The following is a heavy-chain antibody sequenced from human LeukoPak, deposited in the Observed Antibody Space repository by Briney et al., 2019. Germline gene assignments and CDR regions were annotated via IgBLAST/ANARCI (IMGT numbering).Heavy chain of an antibody. CDR1: GGSFSGYY. CDR2: INHSGST. V-gene: IGHV4-34*01. Sequence: SETLSLTCAVYGGSFSGYYWSWIRQPPGKGPEWIGEINHSGSTNYNPSLKSRVTISVDTSKNQFSLKLSSVTAADTAVYYCARALAHIVVVPAAMVGWFDPWGQGTLVTVSS. D-gene: IGHD2-2*01. CDR3: ARALAHIVVVPAAMVGWFDP. J-gene: IGHJ5*02.